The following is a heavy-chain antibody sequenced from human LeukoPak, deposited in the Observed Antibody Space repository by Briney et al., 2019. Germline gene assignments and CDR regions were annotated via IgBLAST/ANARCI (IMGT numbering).Heavy chain of an antibody. CDR3: AKDRVGYCSSTSCYAGGFFDY. CDR1: GFTFSSYA. Sequence: GGSLRLSCAASGFTFSSYAMHWVRQAPGKGLEWVAVISYDGSNKYYADSVKGRFTISRDNSKNTLYLQMNSLRAEDTAVYYCAKDRVGYCSSTSCYAGGFFDYWGQGTLVTVSS. V-gene: IGHV3-30*04. CDR2: ISYDGSNK. D-gene: IGHD2-2*01. J-gene: IGHJ4*02.